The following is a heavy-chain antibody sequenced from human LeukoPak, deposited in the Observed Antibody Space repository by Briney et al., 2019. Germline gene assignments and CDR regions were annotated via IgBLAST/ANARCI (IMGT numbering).Heavy chain of an antibody. CDR2: INHSGST. J-gene: IGHJ4*02. V-gene: IGHV4-34*01. CDR1: GGSFSGYY. Sequence: SETLSLTCAVYGGSFSGYYWSWIRQPPGKGLEWIGEINHSGSTNYNPSLKSRVTISVDTSKNQFSLKLSSVTAADTAVYYCARWGLRPHFDYWGQGTLVTVS. CDR3: ARWGLRPHFDY. D-gene: IGHD4-17*01.